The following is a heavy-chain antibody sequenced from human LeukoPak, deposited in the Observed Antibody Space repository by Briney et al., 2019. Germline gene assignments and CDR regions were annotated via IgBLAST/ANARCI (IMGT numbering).Heavy chain of an antibody. J-gene: IGHJ4*02. Sequence: GGSLRLSCAASGFTFSSYTMSWVRQAPGKGLEWVSVISDSGGSTYYTDSVKGRFTFSRDNSKSTLYLQMNSLRAEDTAVYYCAKDPTPYVGASADWGQGTLVTVSS. D-gene: IGHD1-26*01. CDR2: ISDSGGST. V-gene: IGHV3-23*01. CDR3: AKDPTPYVGASAD. CDR1: GFTFSSYT.